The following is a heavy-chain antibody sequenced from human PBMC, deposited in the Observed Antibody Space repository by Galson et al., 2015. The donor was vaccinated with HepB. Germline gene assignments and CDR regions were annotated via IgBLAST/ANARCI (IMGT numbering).Heavy chain of an antibody. CDR3: ARVADADYGDHTHFDS. CDR1: GFTFSDYY. V-gene: IGHV3-11*06. J-gene: IGHJ4*02. CDR2: ISASTIYT. Sequence: SLRLSCAASGFTFSDYYVSWIRQAPGKGLEWLSYISASTIYTNYADSVRGRFTVSRDNAKNSLNLQTNSLRAEDTAVYYCARVADADYGDHTHFDSWGQGTLVTVSS. D-gene: IGHD4-17*01.